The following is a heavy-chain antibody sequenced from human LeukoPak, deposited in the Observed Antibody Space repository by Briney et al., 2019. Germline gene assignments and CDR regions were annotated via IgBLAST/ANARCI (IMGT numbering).Heavy chain of an antibody. CDR3: ARSPPWAPLDY. CDR2: VYSVNRT. V-gene: IGHV3-66*01. CDR1: GFTVSNNY. J-gene: IGHJ4*02. Sequence: GGSLRLSCAASGFTVSNNYMSWVRQAPGKGLEWVSVVYSVNRTSYADSVKGRFTISRDSSKNTLCLQMNSLRAEDTAVYYCARSPPWAPLDYWGQGTLVTVSS.